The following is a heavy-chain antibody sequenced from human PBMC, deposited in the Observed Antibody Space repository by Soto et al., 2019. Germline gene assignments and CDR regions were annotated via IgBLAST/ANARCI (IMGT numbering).Heavy chain of an antibody. V-gene: IGHV1-3*01. CDR2: INAGDGNT. CDR3: AGVLRTSGWYSGEDY. J-gene: IGHJ4*02. Sequence: GASVKVSCKASGYTFTSYAMHWVRQAPGQRLEWMGWINAGDGNTKYSQKFQGRVTITRDTSASTAYMELSSLRSEDTAVYYCAGVLRTSGWYSGEDYWGQGTLVTVSS. CDR1: GYTFTSYA. D-gene: IGHD6-19*01.